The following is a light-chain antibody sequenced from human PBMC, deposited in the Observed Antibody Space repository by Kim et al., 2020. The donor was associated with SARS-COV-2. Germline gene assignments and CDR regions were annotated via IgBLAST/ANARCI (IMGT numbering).Light chain of an antibody. CDR3: ISYAGNNVYV. J-gene: IGLJ6*01. Sequence: QSFTIACTGTSSDVGGYNYVSWYQQHPGKAPKVILYEVNRRPSGVPDRFSGSKSGNTASLTVSGLQAEDEAEYYCISYAGNNVYVFGTGTKVTVL. V-gene: IGLV2-8*01. CDR2: EVN. CDR1: SSDVGGYNY.